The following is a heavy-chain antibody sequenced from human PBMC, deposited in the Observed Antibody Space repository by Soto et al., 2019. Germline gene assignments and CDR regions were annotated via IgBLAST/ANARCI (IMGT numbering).Heavy chain of an antibody. V-gene: IGHV5-51*01. CDR2: IYPGDSDT. Sequence: PGESLKISCKGSGYSFTSYWIGWVRQMPGKDLEWMGIIYPGDSDTRYSPSFQGQVTISADKSISTAYLQWSSLKASDTAMYYCATLTSHYEYYYYYGMVVWGQGTTVTVSS. CDR1: GYSFTSYW. J-gene: IGHJ6*02. CDR3: ATLTSHYEYYYYYGMVV. D-gene: IGHD1-26*01.